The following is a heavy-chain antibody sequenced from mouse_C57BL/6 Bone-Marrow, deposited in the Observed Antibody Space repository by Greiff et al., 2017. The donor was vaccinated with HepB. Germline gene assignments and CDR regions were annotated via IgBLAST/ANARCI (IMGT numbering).Heavy chain of an antibody. V-gene: IGHV3-6*01. D-gene: IGHD2-3*01. Sequence: EESGPGLVKPSQSLSLTCSVTGYSITSGYYWNWIRQFPGNKLEWMGYISYDGSNNYNPSLKNRISITRDTSKNQFFLKLNSVTTEDTATYYCAREGVYDGYLYYFDYWGQGTTLTVSS. CDR2: ISYDGSN. CDR3: AREGVYDGYLYYFDY. J-gene: IGHJ2*01. CDR1: GYSITSGYY.